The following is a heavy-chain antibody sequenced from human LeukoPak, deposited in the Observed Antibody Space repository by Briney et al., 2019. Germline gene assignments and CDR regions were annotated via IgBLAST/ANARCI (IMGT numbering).Heavy chain of an antibody. CDR2: INPNSGGT. V-gene: IGHV1-2*02. CDR1: GYTFTGYY. CDR3: ARGVLKMVATSPFDY. Sequence: GASVKVSCKASGYTFTGYYMHWVRQAPGQGLEWMGWINPNSGGTNYAKKFQGRVTMTRDTSISTAYMKLSRLRSDDTTVYYCARGVLKMVATSPFDYWGQGTLVTVSS. J-gene: IGHJ4*02. D-gene: IGHD5-24*01.